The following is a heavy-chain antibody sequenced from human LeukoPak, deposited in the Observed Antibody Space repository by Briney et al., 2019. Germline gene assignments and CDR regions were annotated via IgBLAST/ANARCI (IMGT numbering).Heavy chain of an antibody. CDR3: ASRSIMVRGVMDYYYYMDV. V-gene: IGHV1-69*13. CDR2: IIPIFGTA. Sequence: GASVKVSCKASGYTFTSYGISWVRQAPGQGLEWMGGIIPIFGTANYAQKFQGRVTITADESTSAAYMELSSLRSEDTAVYYCASRSIMVRGVMDYYYYMDVWGKGTTVTISS. J-gene: IGHJ6*03. D-gene: IGHD3-10*01. CDR1: GYTFTSYG.